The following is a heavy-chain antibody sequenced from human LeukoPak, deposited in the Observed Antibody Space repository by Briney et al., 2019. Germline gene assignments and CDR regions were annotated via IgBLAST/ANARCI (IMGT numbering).Heavy chain of an antibody. J-gene: IGHJ4*02. CDR3: ARLGDSGAPGY. D-gene: IGHD3-16*01. V-gene: IGHV3-7*03. CDR2: IKTDGSQI. Sequence: GGSLRLSCAASGFTFSSYWMTWVRQAPGKGLEWVANIKTDGSQIYYVDSVKGRFTISRDNAKNSLYLQMNSLRAEDTAVYYCARLGDSGAPGYWGQGTLVTVSS. CDR1: GFTFSSYW.